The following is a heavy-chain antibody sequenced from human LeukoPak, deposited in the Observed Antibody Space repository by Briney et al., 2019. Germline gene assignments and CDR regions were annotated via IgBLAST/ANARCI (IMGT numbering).Heavy chain of an antibody. D-gene: IGHD1-26*01. Sequence: SVKVSCKASGYTFTSYGISWVRQAPGQGLEWMGGIIPIFGTANYAQKFQGRVTITTDESTSTAYMELSSLRSEDTAVYYCARGGSGSYEYYFDYWGQGTLVTVSS. CDR3: ARGGSGSYEYYFDY. CDR1: GYTFTSYG. V-gene: IGHV1-69*05. CDR2: IIPIFGTA. J-gene: IGHJ4*02.